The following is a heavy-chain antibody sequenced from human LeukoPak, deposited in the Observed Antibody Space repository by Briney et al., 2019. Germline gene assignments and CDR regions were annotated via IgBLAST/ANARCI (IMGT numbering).Heavy chain of an antibody. CDR2: IYHSGST. CDR3: ARGAYDSSGYYPTPNFDY. J-gene: IGHJ4*02. D-gene: IGHD3-22*01. Sequence: SETLSLTCAVSGGSISSGGYSWSWIRQPPGQGLEWIGYIYHSGSTYYNPSLKSRVTISVDRSKNQFSLKLSSVTAADTAVYYCARGAYDSSGYYPTPNFDYWGQGTLVTVSS. V-gene: IGHV4-30-2*01. CDR1: GGSISSGGYS.